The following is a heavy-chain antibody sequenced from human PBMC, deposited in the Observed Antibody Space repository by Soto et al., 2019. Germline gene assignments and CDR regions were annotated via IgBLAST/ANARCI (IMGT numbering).Heavy chain of an antibody. Sequence: ASVKVSCKASGYTFTSYGISWVRQAPGQGXEWMGWISAYNGNTNYAQKLQGRVTMTTDTSTSTAYMELRSLRSDDTAVYYCARGGYSSGWPTDYYYGMDVWGQGTTVTVSS. CDR3: ARGGYSSGWPTDYYYGMDV. V-gene: IGHV1-18*04. D-gene: IGHD6-19*01. CDR2: ISAYNGNT. CDR1: GYTFTSYG. J-gene: IGHJ6*02.